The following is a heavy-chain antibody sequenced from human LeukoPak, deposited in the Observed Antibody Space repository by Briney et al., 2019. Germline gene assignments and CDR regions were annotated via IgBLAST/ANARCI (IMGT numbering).Heavy chain of an antibody. CDR3: ARHHYDILTAHTAFDY. J-gene: IGHJ4*02. CDR2: IYPADSDT. CDR1: GYSFTTYW. D-gene: IGHD3-9*01. V-gene: IGHV5-51*01. Sequence: GASLKISCKGSGYSFTTYWIGWVRQMPGKGLEWMRIIYPADSDTRYSPSFQGQVTISADKSISTAYLQWSSLKASDTAMYYCARHHYDILTAHTAFDYWGQGTLVTVSS.